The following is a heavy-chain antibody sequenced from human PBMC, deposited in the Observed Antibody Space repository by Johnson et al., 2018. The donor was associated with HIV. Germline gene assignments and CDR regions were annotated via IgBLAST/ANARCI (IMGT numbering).Heavy chain of an antibody. CDR2: ISYDGSKK. V-gene: IGHV3-30-3*01. D-gene: IGHD6-19*01. J-gene: IGHJ3*02. CDR3: ARGLGDGLVIPGPDGYDI. Sequence: QVQLVESGGGVVQPGRSLRLSCAASGFTFSNYAMHWVRQAPGKGLEWVAVISYDGSKKNYADSVKGRFSISRDNSKNTVYLQMNSLRAEDTAVYYCARGLGDGLVIPGPDGYDIWGQGTMVTVSS. CDR1: GFTFSNYA.